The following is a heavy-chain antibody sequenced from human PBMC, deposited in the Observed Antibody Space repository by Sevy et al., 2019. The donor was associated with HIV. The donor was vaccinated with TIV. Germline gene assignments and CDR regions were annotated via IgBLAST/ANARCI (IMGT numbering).Heavy chain of an antibody. CDR1: GFTFSSYG. CDR2: ISSDGNNR. CDR3: AKDGGYIVVAGPYYFDY. D-gene: IGHD6-19*01. V-gene: IGHV3-30*18. Sequence: GGSLRLSCAASGFTFSSYGMHWVRQAPGKGLEWVAVISSDGNNRYYADSGKGGFTISRDDSKNTLYLQLNSLRAEDTAVYYCAKDGGYIVVAGPYYFDYWGQGTLVTVSS. J-gene: IGHJ4*02.